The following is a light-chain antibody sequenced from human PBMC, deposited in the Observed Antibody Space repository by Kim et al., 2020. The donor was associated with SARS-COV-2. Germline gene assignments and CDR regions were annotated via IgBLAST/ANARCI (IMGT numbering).Light chain of an antibody. V-gene: IGKV3-11*01. Sequence: EIVMTQSPATLSLSPGERATLSCRASENINRYLGWYQQKPGQAPRLVIYEASNRATGIPARFSGSGSETDFTLTISSLEPEDFAVYYCQQRRSWPLTFGGGTKVEIK. CDR1: ENINRY. J-gene: IGKJ4*01. CDR3: QQRRSWPLT. CDR2: EAS.